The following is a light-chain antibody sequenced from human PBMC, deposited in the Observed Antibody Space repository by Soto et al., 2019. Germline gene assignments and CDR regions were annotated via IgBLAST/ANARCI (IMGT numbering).Light chain of an antibody. CDR3: SSYTSSSTD. CDR1: SSDVGGYNY. Sequence: QSVLTQPASVSGSPGQSITISCTGTSSDVGGYNYVSWYQQHPGKAPKLMIYDVSNRPSGVSNRFSGSKSGNTASLTISGLQPEDEADYYCSSYTSSSTDFGTGTKVTVL. CDR2: DVS. J-gene: IGLJ1*01. V-gene: IGLV2-14*01.